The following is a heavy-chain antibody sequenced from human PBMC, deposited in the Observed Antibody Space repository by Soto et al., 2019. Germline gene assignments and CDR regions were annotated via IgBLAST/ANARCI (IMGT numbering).Heavy chain of an antibody. CDR3: TTDDTSGYYFHY. CDR2: ISSNSAYI. D-gene: IGHD3-22*01. Sequence: VGSLRLSCAASGFTFRSFTMNWVRQAPGKGLEWVSTISSNSAYIYYTDALRGRFTISRDDSKNTLYLQMNSLRTEDTARYYCTTDDTSGYYFHYWGQGTLVTVSS. CDR1: GFTFRSFT. V-gene: IGHV3-21*03. J-gene: IGHJ4*02.